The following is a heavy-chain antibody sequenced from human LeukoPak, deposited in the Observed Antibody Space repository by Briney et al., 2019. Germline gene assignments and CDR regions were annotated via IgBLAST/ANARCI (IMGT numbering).Heavy chain of an antibody. V-gene: IGHV4-39*01. J-gene: IGHJ5*02. D-gene: IGHD2-2*01. CDR3: ARRVVVRNWFDP. CDR2: IYYSGST. CDR1: GGSISSSSYY. Sequence: KPSETLSLTCTVSGGSISSSSYYWGSIRQPPGKGLEWIGSIYYSGSTYYNPSLKSRVTISVDTSKNQFSLKLSSVTAADTAVYYCARRVVVRNWFDPWGQGTLVTVSS.